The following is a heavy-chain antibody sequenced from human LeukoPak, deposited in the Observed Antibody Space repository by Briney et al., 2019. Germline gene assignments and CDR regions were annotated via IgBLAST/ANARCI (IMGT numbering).Heavy chain of an antibody. D-gene: IGHD1-26*01. CDR3: ARDRQWELSSYFDY. Sequence: QSGGSLRLSCAASGFTFSSYAMHWVRQAPGKGLEWVAVISYDGSNKYYADSVNGRFTISRDNSKNTLYLQMNSLRAEDTAVYYCARDRQWELSSYFDYWGQGTLVTVSS. CDR1: GFTFSSYA. CDR2: ISYDGSNK. J-gene: IGHJ4*02. V-gene: IGHV3-30-3*01.